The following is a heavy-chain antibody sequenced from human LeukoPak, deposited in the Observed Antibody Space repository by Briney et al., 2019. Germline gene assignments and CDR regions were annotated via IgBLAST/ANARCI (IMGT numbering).Heavy chain of an antibody. CDR1: GGSFSGYY. J-gene: IGHJ5*02. CDR2: INHSGGT. V-gene: IGHV4-34*01. Sequence: PSETLSLTRAVYGGSFSGYYWSWIRQPPGKGLEWIGEINHSGGTNYNPSLKSRVTISVDTSKNQFSLKLSSVTAADTAVYYCARGKWFDPWGQGTLVTVSS. CDR3: ARGKWFDP.